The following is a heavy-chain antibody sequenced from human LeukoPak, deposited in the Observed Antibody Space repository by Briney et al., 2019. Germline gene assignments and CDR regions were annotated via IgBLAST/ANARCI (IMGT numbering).Heavy chain of an antibody. CDR2: INTDGTVT. CDR3: ATKQWLAPPPDS. V-gene: IGHV3-74*01. D-gene: IGHD6-19*01. J-gene: IGHJ4*02. Sequence: GGSLRLPCAASGFTFSQYWMLWVRQAPGKGLDSVSRINTDGTVTTYADSVKGRFTVSRDNADNTMFLQMNSVRDEDTAVYYCATKQWLAPPPDSWGQGTPVTVSS. CDR1: GFTFSQYW.